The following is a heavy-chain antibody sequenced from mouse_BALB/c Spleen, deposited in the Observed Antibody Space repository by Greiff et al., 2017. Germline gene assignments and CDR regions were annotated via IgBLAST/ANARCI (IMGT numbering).Heavy chain of an antibody. D-gene: IGHD2-14*01. Sequence: VHLVESGPGLVAPSQSLSITCTVSGFSLTSYGVHWVRPPPGKGLEWLGVIWAGGSTNYNSALMSRLSISKDNSKSQVFLKMNRLQTDDTAMYYCARGGTPRGKAMDYWGQGTSVTVSS. CDR3: ARGGTPRGKAMDY. CDR2: IWAGGST. V-gene: IGHV2-9*02. J-gene: IGHJ4*01. CDR1: GFSLTSYG.